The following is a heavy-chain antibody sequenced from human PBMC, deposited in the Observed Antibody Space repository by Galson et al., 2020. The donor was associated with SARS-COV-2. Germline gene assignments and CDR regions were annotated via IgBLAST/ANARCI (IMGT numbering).Heavy chain of an antibody. CDR3: ARTHQVGATNPLFAY. J-gene: IGHJ4*02. CDR1: GFTFSSYA. D-gene: IGHD1-26*01. CDR2: ISYDGSNK. Sequence: GGSLRLSCAASGFTFSSYAMHWVRQAPGKGLEWVAVISYDGSNKYYADSVKGRFTISRDNSKNTLYLQMNSLRAEDTAVYYCARTHQVGATNPLFAYWGQGTLVTVSS. V-gene: IGHV3-30*04.